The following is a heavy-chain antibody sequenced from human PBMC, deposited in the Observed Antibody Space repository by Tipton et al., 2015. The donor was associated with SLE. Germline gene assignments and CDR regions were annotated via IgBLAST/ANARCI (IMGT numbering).Heavy chain of an antibody. V-gene: IGHV4-34*01. D-gene: IGHD6-6*01. CDR2: INHSGST. CDR1: GGSFSGYY. CDR3: ARGLGFFQLVY. Sequence: TLSLTCAVYGGSFSGYYWSWIRQPPGKGLEWIGEINHSGSTNYNPSLKSRVTISVDTSKNQFHLKLSSVPDADTAVYYCARGLGFFQLVYWGQGPLVTVSS. J-gene: IGHJ4*02.